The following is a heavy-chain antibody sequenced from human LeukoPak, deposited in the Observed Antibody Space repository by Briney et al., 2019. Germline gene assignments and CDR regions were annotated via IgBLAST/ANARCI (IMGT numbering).Heavy chain of an antibody. CDR2: INPNSGGT. CDR1: GYTFTGCY. CDR3: ARDRSCSGGICYSHYFDY. Sequence: ASVKVSCKASGYTFTGCYMHWVRQAPGQGLEWMGWINPNSGGTNYAQKFQGRVTMTRDTSISTAYMELSRLRSDDTAVYYCARDRSCSGGICYSHYFDYWGQGTLVTVSS. J-gene: IGHJ4*02. D-gene: IGHD2-15*01. V-gene: IGHV1-2*02.